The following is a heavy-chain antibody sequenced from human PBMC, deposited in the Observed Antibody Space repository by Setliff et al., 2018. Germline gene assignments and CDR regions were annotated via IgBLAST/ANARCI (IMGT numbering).Heavy chain of an antibody. CDR3: ARGGTYRYFDY. Sequence: LSLTCTVSGDSISDASIMAWIRQPPGKGLEFIGYAFYNGAAKYDPSLKSRVTMSVDTSKTQFSLKLNSMTTADTAVYYCARGGTYRYFDYWGQGALVTVSS. CDR1: GDSISDAS. V-gene: IGHV4-59*01. CDR2: AFYNGAA. J-gene: IGHJ4*02.